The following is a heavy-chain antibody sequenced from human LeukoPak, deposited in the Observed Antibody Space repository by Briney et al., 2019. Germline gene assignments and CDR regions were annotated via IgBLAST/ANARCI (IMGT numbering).Heavy chain of an antibody. D-gene: IGHD6-19*01. CDR2: IYTTGST. Sequence: PSETLSLTCTVAGDSISNYYWSWIRQPAGKGLEWIGHIYTTGSTNYNPSLKSRVTMSVDTSKNQFSLKLSSVTAADTAVYYCAREMDYSNGWPDPQRFDYWGQGTLVTVSS. J-gene: IGHJ4*02. CDR1: GDSISNYY. V-gene: IGHV4-4*07. CDR3: AREMDYSNGWPDPQRFDY.